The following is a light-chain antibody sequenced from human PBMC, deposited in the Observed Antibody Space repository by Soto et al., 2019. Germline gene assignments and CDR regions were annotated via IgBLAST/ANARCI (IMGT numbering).Light chain of an antibody. J-gene: IGLJ2*01. Sequence: QSALTQPASVSGSPGQSITISCTGTSSDVGSYTLVSWYQQHPGKAPKLIIYEGTKRPSEISDRFSGSESDTTASLIISGLQPEDEADYYCSSYAGSSARVVFGGGTKLTVL. CDR1: SSDVGSYTL. CDR3: SSYAGSSARVV. V-gene: IGLV2-23*01. CDR2: EGT.